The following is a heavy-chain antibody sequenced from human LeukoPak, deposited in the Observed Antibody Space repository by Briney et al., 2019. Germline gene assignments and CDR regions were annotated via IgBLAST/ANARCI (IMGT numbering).Heavy chain of an antibody. Sequence: GRSLRLSCAASGFIFSSYAMHWVRQAPGKGLEWVAVISYDGSNKYYADSVKGQFTISRDNSKNTLYLQMNSLRAEDTAVYYCARDLLVVVAAYNYYYGMDVWGQGTTVTVSS. V-gene: IGHV3-30*04. CDR1: GFIFSSYA. CDR3: ARDLLVVVAAYNYYYGMDV. CDR2: ISYDGSNK. D-gene: IGHD2-15*01. J-gene: IGHJ6*02.